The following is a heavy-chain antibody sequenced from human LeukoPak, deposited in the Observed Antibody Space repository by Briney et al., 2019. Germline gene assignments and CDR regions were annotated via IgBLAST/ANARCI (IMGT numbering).Heavy chain of an antibody. CDR3: ARDRFGWFGELSFYFDY. D-gene: IGHD3-10*01. V-gene: IGHV1-18*01. Sequence: ASVKVSCKASGYTFTSYGISWVRQAPGQGLEWVGWISAYNGNTNYAQKLQGRVTMTTDTSTSTAYMELRSLRSDDTAVYYCARDRFGWFGELSFYFDYWGQGTLVTVSS. CDR1: GYTFTSYG. CDR2: ISAYNGNT. J-gene: IGHJ4*02.